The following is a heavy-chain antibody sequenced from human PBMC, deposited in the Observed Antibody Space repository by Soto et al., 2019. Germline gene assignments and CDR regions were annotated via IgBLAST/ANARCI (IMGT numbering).Heavy chain of an antibody. CDR2: VYYTGSA. CDR1: GGSVSSASYY. Sequence: SETLSLTCTVSGGSVSSASYYWSWIRQPPGKGLEWIGYVYYTGSANYNPSLKSRVPISVDTSKNQFSLKLNSVTAADTAVYYCARGGTMTTVVTPLYWGQVALVTVSS. J-gene: IGHJ4*02. CDR3: ARGGTMTTVVTPLY. D-gene: IGHD4-17*01. V-gene: IGHV4-61*01.